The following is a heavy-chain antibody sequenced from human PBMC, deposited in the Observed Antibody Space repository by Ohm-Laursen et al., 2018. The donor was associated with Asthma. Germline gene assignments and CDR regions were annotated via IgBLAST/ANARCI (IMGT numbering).Heavy chain of an antibody. CDR1: GFTFSSYA. V-gene: IGHV3-30-3*01. CDR2: ISYDGSNK. D-gene: IGHD3-3*01. J-gene: IGHJ6*02. Sequence: SLRLSCTASGFTFSSYAMHWVRQAPGKGLEWVAVISYDGSNKYYADSVKGRFTISRDNSKNTLYLQMNSLRAEDTAVYYCARCEFGDGLIPGYYYGMDVWGQGTTVTVSS. CDR3: ARCEFGDGLIPGYYYGMDV.